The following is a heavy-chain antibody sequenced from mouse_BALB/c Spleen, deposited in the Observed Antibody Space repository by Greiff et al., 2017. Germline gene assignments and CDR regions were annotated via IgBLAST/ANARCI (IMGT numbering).Heavy chain of an antibody. V-gene: IGHV2-9*02. D-gene: IGHD2-1*01. CDR3: ARDHGNYHYYAMDY. CDR1: GFSLTSYG. Sequence: VAPSQSLSITCTVSGFSLTSYGVHWVRQPPGKGLEWLGVIWAGGSTNYNSALMSRLSISKDNSKSQVFLKMNSLQTDDTAMYYCARDHGNYHYYAMDYWGQGTSVTVSS. CDR2: IWAGGST. J-gene: IGHJ4*01.